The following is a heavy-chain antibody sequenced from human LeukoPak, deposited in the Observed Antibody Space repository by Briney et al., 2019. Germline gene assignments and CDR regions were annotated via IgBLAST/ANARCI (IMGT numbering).Heavy chain of an antibody. CDR1: GYIFAHNG. CDR3: ARVNNYYGSGSYNY. V-gene: IGHV1-46*01. Sequence: ASVQDSCKTSGYIFAHNGISWVRQAPGQGLEWMGVINPSGGSTSYAQKFQGRVTMTRDTSTSTVYMELSSLRSEDTAVYYCARVNNYYGSGSYNYWGQGTLVTVSS. J-gene: IGHJ4*02. CDR2: INPSGGST. D-gene: IGHD3-10*01.